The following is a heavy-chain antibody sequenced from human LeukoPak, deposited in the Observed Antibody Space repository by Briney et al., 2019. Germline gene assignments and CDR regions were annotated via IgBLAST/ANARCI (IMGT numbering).Heavy chain of an antibody. J-gene: IGHJ4*02. Sequence: PGGSLRLSCAASGFTFSDHHMSWVRQAPGKGLEWVAKIKLDGSDKYYVDSVKGRFTISRDNARNSLYLQMNSLRAENTAVYYCARERIAMSRGVIPAGYFDYWGQGTLVTVS. V-gene: IGHV3-7*01. CDR2: IKLDGSDK. CDR1: GFTFSDHH. CDR3: ARERIAMSRGVIPAGYFDY. D-gene: IGHD3-10*01.